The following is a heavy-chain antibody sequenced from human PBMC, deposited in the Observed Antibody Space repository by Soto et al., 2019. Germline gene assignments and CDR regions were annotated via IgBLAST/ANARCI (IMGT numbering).Heavy chain of an antibody. CDR1: GYTFAEFY. V-gene: IGHV1-2*02. D-gene: IGHD2-15*01. CDR2: INPNTGGT. J-gene: IGHJ5*02. Sequence: QIELVQSGAEVTKSGASVKVSCKTSGYTFAEFYVHWVRQVPGQGLEWMGWINPNTGGTHYAVKLQDGVPMPRDTSIRTAYMELARLRSDDTATYYCARDGNYYPSGEGHWFAPWGQGTLIPV. CDR3: ARDGNYYPSGEGHWFAP.